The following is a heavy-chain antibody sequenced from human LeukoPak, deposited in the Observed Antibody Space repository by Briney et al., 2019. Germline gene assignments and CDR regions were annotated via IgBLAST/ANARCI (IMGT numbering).Heavy chain of an antibody. CDR1: GGTFSSYA. CDR2: IIPIFGTA. J-gene: IGHJ4*02. V-gene: IGHV1-69*05. D-gene: IGHD3-3*01. Sequence: GASVKVSCKASGGTFSSYAISWVRQAPGQGLEWMGGIIPIFGTANYAQKFQGRVTITTDESTSTAYMELSSLRSEDTAVYYCARGPIIPFDGDFWSGYYSFDYWGQGTLVTVSS. CDR3: ARGPIIPFDGDFWSGYYSFDY.